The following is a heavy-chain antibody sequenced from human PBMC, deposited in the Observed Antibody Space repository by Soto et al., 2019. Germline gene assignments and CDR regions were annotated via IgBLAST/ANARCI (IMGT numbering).Heavy chain of an antibody. CDR3: ARRTSSAWYFCDY. V-gene: IGHV4-4*02. CDR1: CCSILSSNW. D-gene: IGHD6-19*01. Sequence: PSDTLSLTCAVSCCSILSSNWWSWVRQPPGKGLEWIGEIYHSGSTNYNPSLKSRVTISVDKSKNQFSLKLSSVTAADTAVYYCARRTSSAWYFCDYWGLGTLVTVS. J-gene: IGHJ4*02. CDR2: IYHSGST.